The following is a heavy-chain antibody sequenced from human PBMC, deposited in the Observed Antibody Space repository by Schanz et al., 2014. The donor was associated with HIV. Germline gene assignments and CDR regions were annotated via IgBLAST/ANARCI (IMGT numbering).Heavy chain of an antibody. J-gene: IGHJ5*02. V-gene: IGHV3-74*01. D-gene: IGHD3-10*01. CDR1: GFTFSSYW. CDR2: INSDGSST. Sequence: EVQLVESGGGFVQPGGSLRLSCAASGFTFSSYWMHWVRQAPGKGLVWVSRINSDGSSTSYADSVKGRFTISRDNAKNTLYLQMNSLRAEDTAVYYCAKSGGDASYYYVSGSYSTGWLDPWGQGTLVTVSS. CDR3: AKSGGDASYYYVSGSYSTGWLDP.